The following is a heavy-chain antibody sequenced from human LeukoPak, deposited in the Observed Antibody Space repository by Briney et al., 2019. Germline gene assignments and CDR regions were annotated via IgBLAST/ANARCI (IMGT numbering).Heavy chain of an antibody. CDR3: AKTRDPQLERGSDY. V-gene: IGHV3-74*01. J-gene: IGHJ4*02. D-gene: IGHD3-3*01. Sequence: GGSLRLSCAASGFTFSSYWMHWVRQAPGKGLVWVSRINSDGSSTTYADSVKGRFTISRDNSKNTLYLQMNSLRAEDTAVYYCAKTRDPQLERGSDYWGQGTLVTVSS. CDR2: INSDGSST. CDR1: GFTFSSYW.